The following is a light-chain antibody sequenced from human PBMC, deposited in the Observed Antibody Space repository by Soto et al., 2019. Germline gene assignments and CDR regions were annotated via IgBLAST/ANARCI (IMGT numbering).Light chain of an antibody. CDR3: QQSYNTPLT. CDR2: AAS. Sequence: DIQMTQSPSSLSASVGDRVTITCRASQSISSYLNWYQQKPGKAPKFLIYAASSLQSGVPSRFSGSGSGTDFTLTSSSLQPDYFATYYCQQSYNTPLTFGPGTKVDIK. V-gene: IGKV1-39*01. CDR1: QSISSY. J-gene: IGKJ3*01.